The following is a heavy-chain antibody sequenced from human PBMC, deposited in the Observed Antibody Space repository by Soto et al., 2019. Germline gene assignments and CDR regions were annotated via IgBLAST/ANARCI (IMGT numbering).Heavy chain of an antibody. J-gene: IGHJ6*02. D-gene: IGHD6-19*01. CDR1: GFTFDDYA. V-gene: IGHV3-9*01. CDR2: ISWDSGSI. CDR3: AKDKGQWLAPYYYGMDV. Sequence: EVQLVESGGGLVQPGRSLRLSCAASGFTFDDYAMHWVRQASGKGLEWVSRISWDSGSIGYADSVKGRFTISRDNAKNSLYLQMNSLRPEDTALYYCAKDKGQWLAPYYYGMDVWGQGTTVTVSS.